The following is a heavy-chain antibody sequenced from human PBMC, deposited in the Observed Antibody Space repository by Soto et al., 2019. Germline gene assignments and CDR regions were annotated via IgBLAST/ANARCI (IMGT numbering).Heavy chain of an antibody. CDR1: GGSISGGVGGLYY. CDR2: IYDSGST. J-gene: IGHJ2*01. D-gene: IGHD4-17*01. CDR3: AREVIPLTTDWYFDL. V-gene: IGHV4-30-4*01. Sequence: QLQLRESGPGLVKPSETLSLTCTVSGGSISGGVGGLYYWSWIRQPPGKGLEWIGYIYDSGSTYYNPSLKRRVSISVDTSKNPFSLRLSSVTAADTAVYYCAREVIPLTTDWYFDLWGRGTLVTVSS.